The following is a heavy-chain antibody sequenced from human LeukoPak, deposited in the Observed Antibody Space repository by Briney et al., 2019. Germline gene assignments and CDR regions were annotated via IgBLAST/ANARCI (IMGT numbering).Heavy chain of an antibody. CDR2: ISWNSGSI. CDR1: GFTFDDYA. V-gene: IGHV3-9*01. D-gene: IGHD3-3*02. Sequence: PGGSLRLSCAASGFTFDDYAMHWVRQAPGKGLEWVSGISWNSGSIGYADSVKGRFTISRDNAKNSLYLQMNSLRAEDTALYYCAKAIGPPIFGVVITDYYYYGMDFWGQGTTVTVSS. J-gene: IGHJ6*02. CDR3: AKAIGPPIFGVVITDYYYYGMDF.